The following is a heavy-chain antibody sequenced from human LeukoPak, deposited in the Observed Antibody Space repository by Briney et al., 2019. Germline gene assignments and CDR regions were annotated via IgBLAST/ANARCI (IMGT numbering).Heavy chain of an antibody. V-gene: IGHV3-23*01. CDR2: ISGSGGST. CDR3: AKAGDHYDSSGYYPLFDY. CDR1: GFTFSSYA. J-gene: IGHJ4*02. D-gene: IGHD3-22*01. Sequence: GGSLRLSCAASGFTFSSYAMSWVRQAPGKGLGWVSVISGSGGSTYYADSVKGRFTISRDNSKNTLYLQMNSLRAEDTAIYYCAKAGDHYDSSGYYPLFDYWGQGTLVTVSS.